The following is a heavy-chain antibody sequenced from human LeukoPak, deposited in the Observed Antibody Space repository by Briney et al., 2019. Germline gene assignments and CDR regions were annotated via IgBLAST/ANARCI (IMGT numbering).Heavy chain of an antibody. CDR1: GGSISSSSYY. D-gene: IGHD4-17*01. V-gene: IGHV4-39*01. CDR3: ASSTGSFDY. Sequence: SETLSLTCTVSGGSISSSSYYWGWIRQPPGKGLEWIGSIYSGGSTYYHPSLKSQFTISVDTSNNQFSLKLSSVTAADTAVYYCASSTGSFDYWGQGTLVTVSS. CDR2: IYSGGST. J-gene: IGHJ4*02.